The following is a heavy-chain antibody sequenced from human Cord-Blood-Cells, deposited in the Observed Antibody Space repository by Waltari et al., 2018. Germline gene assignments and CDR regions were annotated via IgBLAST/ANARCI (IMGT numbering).Heavy chain of an antibody. Sequence: QVQLQQSGPGLVKPSQTLSLTCAISGDSVSSNSAAWNWIRQSPSRGLEWLGRTYYRFKLYNFYAVSGKSRITNNPDTSINQFSLPLNSVTPEDTAVYYCARGSISARNFDYWGQGTLLSVSS. J-gene: IGHJ4*02. CDR2: TYYRFKLYN. CDR3: ARGSISARNFDY. CDR1: GDSVSSNSAA. D-gene: IGHD6-6*01. V-gene: IGHV6-1*01.